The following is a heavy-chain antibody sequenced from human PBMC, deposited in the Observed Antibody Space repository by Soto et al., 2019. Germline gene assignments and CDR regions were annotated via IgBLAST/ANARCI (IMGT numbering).Heavy chain of an antibody. D-gene: IGHD5-12*01. CDR2: ISTYSGDT. J-gene: IGHJ5*02. CDR3: ARHHGPTTSENWFDT. CDR1: GYTFFTYD. Sequence: QVHLVQSGVEVKTPGASVKVSCQSSGYTFFTYDISWVRQAPGQGLEWMGWISTYSGDTKYAHKFQGRVTMTTDTSTTTAYLELRSLRSDDTAVYYCARHHGPTTSENWFDTCGQGTLVTVSS. V-gene: IGHV1-18*01.